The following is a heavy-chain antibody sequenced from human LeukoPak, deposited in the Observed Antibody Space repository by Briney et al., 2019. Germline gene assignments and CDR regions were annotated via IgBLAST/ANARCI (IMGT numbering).Heavy chain of an antibody. Sequence: PGGSLKLSCAASGFTFSGYSMNWVRQAPGKGLEWVSYISSCSSVLHYADSVKGRFTISRDNAKKSLYLQMNSLRDEDTAVYYCVRETMYAFDMWGQGTIVTVSS. CDR3: VRETMYAFDM. V-gene: IGHV3-48*02. CDR1: GFTFSGYS. J-gene: IGHJ3*02. D-gene: IGHD1-1*01. CDR2: ISSCSSVL.